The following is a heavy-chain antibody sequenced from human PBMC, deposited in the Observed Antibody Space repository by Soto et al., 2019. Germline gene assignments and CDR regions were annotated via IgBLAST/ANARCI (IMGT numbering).Heavy chain of an antibody. CDR2: IWYDGSNK. J-gene: IGHJ4*02. Sequence: QVQLVESGGGVVQPGRSLRLSCAASGFTFSSYGMHWVRQAPGKGLEWVAVIWYDGSNKYYADSVKGRFTISRDNSKNTLYLQMNSLRAEDTAVYYCARGGSAMVLDYWGQGTLVTVSS. V-gene: IGHV3-33*01. CDR1: GFTFSSYG. D-gene: IGHD5-18*01. CDR3: ARGGSAMVLDY.